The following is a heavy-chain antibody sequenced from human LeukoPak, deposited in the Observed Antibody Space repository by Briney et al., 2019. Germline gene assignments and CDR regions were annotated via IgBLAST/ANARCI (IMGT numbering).Heavy chain of an antibody. CDR2: INHSGST. CDR1: GGSFSGYY. Sequence: SETLSLTCAVYGGSFSGYYWSWIRQPPGKGLEWIGEINHSGSTNYNPSLKSRVTMSVDTSKNQFSLKLSSVTVADTAVYYCARDRYYYDSSGYYSLDYWGQGTLVTVSS. D-gene: IGHD3-22*01. J-gene: IGHJ4*02. CDR3: ARDRYYYDSSGYYSLDY. V-gene: IGHV4-34*01.